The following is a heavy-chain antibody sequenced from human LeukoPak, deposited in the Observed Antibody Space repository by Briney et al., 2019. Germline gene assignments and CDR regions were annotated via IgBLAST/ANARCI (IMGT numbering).Heavy chain of an antibody. J-gene: IGHJ4*02. CDR3: AREGSYGPLYYFDY. CDR1: GSTFSSYS. V-gene: IGHV3-21*01. CDR2: ISSSSSYI. D-gene: IGHD4-17*01. Sequence: GGSLRLSCAASGSTFSSYSMNWVRQAPGKGLEWVSSISSSSSYIYYADSVKGRFTISRDNAKNSLYLQMNSLRAEDTAVYYCAREGSYGPLYYFDYWGQGTLVTVSS.